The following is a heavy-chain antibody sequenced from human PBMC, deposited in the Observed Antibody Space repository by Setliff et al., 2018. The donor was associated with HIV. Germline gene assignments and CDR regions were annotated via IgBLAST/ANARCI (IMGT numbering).Heavy chain of an antibody. CDR2: IDYSGST. CDR1: GGSISSYY. Sequence: SATLSLTCTVSGGSISSYYWNWIRQPPGKGLEWIGYIDYSGSTNYNTSLRSRVTISLDTSKNQFSLKLSSVTAADTAVYYCARERRGGYSGYDSHWYFDLWGRGTLVTVSS. J-gene: IGHJ2*01. V-gene: IGHV4-59*01. D-gene: IGHD5-12*01. CDR3: ARERRGGYSGYDSHWYFDL.